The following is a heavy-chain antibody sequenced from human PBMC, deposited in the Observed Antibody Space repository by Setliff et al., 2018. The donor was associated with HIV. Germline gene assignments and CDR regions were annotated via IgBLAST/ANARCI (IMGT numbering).Heavy chain of an antibody. Sequence: PSETLSLTCTVSGGSISTYYWTWIRQPPGKGLEWIGYIYTSGSTSYNPSLKSRLTISLDTSKNQFSLKLSSVTAADTAVYYCVGGGYSSPNWFDPWGQGTLVTVSS. CDR2: IYTSGST. V-gene: IGHV4-4*09. D-gene: IGHD6-13*01. CDR3: VGGGYSSPNWFDP. J-gene: IGHJ5*02. CDR1: GGSISTYY.